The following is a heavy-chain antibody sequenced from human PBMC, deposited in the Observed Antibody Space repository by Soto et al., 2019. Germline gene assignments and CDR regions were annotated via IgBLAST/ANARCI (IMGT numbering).Heavy chain of an antibody. V-gene: IGHV1-69*13. Sequence: ASVKVSCKASGGTFSSYAISWVRQAPGQGLEWMGGIIPIFGTANYAQKFQGRVTITADESTSTAYMELSSLRSEDTAVYYCARAALRFLEWLPDNWFDPWGQGTLVTVSS. CDR2: IIPIFGTA. CDR1: GGTFSSYA. J-gene: IGHJ5*02. CDR3: ARAALRFLEWLPDNWFDP. D-gene: IGHD3-3*01.